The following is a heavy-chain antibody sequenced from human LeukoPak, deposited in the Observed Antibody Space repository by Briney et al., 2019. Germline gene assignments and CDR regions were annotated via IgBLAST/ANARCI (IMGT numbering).Heavy chain of an antibody. CDR1: GFTFSSYS. D-gene: IGHD1-14*01. Sequence: GGSLRLSCAASGFTFSSYSMNWVSQAPGKGVEWVSITYSGDTTYYADSVKGRFVISRDDSKNTLSLQMNDLRVEDTAVYYCARERPDSRNLDYWGRGALVTVSS. J-gene: IGHJ4*02. CDR2: TYSGDTT. CDR3: ARERPDSRNLDY. V-gene: IGHV3-66*01.